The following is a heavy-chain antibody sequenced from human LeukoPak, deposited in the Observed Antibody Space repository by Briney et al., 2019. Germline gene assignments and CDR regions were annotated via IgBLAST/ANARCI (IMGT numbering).Heavy chain of an antibody. D-gene: IGHD4-17*01. V-gene: IGHV3-23*01. CDR2: ITGGGGST. CDR3: AKTMTALTTGDY. CDR1: GFTFSSYA. Sequence: GGSLRLSCAASGFTFSSYAMSWVRQAPGRGLEWVSAITGGGGSTYYADSVKGRFTISRDNSKNTLYLQMNSLRAEDTAVYYCAKTMTALTTGDYWGQGTLVTVSS. J-gene: IGHJ4*02.